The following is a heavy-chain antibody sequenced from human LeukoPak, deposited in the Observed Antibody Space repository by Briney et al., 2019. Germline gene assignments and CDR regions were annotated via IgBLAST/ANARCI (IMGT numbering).Heavy chain of an antibody. J-gene: IGHJ1*01. D-gene: IGHD3-16*02. CDR1: GGSISSGGYY. CDR2: IYYSGST. V-gene: IGHV4-31*03. Sequence: SQTLSLTCTVSGGSISSGGYYWIWIRQHPGKGLEWIGYIYYSGSTYYNPSLKSRVTISVDTSKNQFSLKLSSVTAADTAVYYCARGASYVWGSYRYGEYFQHWGQGTLVTVSS. CDR3: ARGASYVWGSYRYGEYFQH.